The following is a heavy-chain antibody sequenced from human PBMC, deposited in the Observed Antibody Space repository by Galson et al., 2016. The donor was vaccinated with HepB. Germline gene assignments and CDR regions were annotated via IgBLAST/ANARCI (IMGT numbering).Heavy chain of an antibody. V-gene: IGHV3-30*04. J-gene: IGHJ4*02. Sequence: SLRLSCAASGFTFSNYVMHWVRQAPGKGLEWVAVISYDGSSKYYADSVKGRFTISIDSSKNTLFLQMNSLRPEDTAVYYCTKCRGYSSPGGVPGGPFDYWGQGALITVSS. D-gene: IGHD6-13*01. CDR3: TKCRGYSSPGGVPGGPFDY. CDR2: ISYDGSSK. CDR1: GFTFSNYV.